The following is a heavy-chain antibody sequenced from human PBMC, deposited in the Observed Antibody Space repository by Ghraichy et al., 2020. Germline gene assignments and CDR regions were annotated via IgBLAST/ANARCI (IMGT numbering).Heavy chain of an antibody. Sequence: LSLTCAASGFTFSSYGMHWVRQVPGKGLEWVAVVWSDGTKKYYADSVKGRFTISRDNPKITLDLQMNSLRADDTAIYYCARDPDCSDISCLIRTYMDVWGKGTMVTVSS. J-gene: IGHJ6*03. CDR2: VWSDGTKK. V-gene: IGHV3-33*01. CDR1: GFTFSSYG. D-gene: IGHD2-2*01. CDR3: ARDPDCSDISCLIRTYMDV.